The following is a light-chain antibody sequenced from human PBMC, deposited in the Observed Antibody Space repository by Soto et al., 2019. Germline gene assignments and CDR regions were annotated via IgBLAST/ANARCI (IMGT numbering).Light chain of an antibody. Sequence: QSVLTQPPSASGTPGQRVTISCSGSSSNIGSNTVSWYQQHPGKAPKLIIYEVTDRPSGVSNRFSGSKSGNTASLTISGLQAEDEAEYYCSSYTNINTRACVFGTGTRSPS. CDR1: SSNIGSNT. J-gene: IGLJ1*01. V-gene: IGLV2-14*01. CDR3: SSYTNINTRACV. CDR2: EVT.